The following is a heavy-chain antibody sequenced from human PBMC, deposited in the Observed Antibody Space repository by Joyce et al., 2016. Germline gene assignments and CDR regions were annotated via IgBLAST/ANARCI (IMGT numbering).Heavy chain of an antibody. V-gene: IGHV3-33*01. Sequence: QVQLVESGGGVVQPGRSLRLSGAASGFTFSSYGMHWVRQAPGKGLGWVAVIWFDGSKKYYADFVKGRFTMSRDNAKNTLHLQMDNLRVEDTAVYYCARERAAAGGLDYWGQGTLVTVSS. D-gene: IGHD6-13*01. J-gene: IGHJ4*02. CDR3: ARERAAAGGLDY. CDR2: IWFDGSKK. CDR1: GFTFSSYG.